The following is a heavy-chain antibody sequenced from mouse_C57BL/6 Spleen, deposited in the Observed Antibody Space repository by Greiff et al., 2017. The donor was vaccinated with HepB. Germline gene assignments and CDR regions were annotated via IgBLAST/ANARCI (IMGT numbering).Heavy chain of an antibody. J-gene: IGHJ2*01. V-gene: IGHV5-4*01. CDR1: GFTFSSYA. CDR3: ARDETTVVGDYFDY. D-gene: IGHD1-1*01. Sequence: EVKLMESGGGLVKPGGSLKLSCAASGFTFSSYAMSWVRQTPEKRLEWVATISDGGSYTYYPDNVKGRFTISRDNAKNNLYLQMSHLKSEDTAMYYCARDETTVVGDYFDYWGQGTTLTVSS. CDR2: ISDGGSYT.